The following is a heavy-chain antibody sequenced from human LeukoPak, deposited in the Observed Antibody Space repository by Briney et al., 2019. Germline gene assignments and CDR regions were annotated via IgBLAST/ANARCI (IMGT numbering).Heavy chain of an antibody. CDR2: INHSGST. V-gene: IGHV4-39*07. CDR1: GGSISSSSYY. CDR3: ARVKVPLWPRVPLGFFDY. J-gene: IGHJ4*02. D-gene: IGHD5-18*01. Sequence: PSETLSLTCTVSGGSISSSSYYWGWIRQPPGKGLEWIGEINHSGSTNYNPSLKSRVTISVDTSENQFSLRLSSVTAADTAVYYCARVKVPLWPRVPLGFFDYWGQGTLVTVSS.